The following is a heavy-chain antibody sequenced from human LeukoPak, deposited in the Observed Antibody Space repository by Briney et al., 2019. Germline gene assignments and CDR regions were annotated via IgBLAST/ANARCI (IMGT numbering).Heavy chain of an antibody. Sequence: SETLSLTCAVYGGSFSSYYWSWIRQPAGKGLEWIGRIYTSGSTNYNPSLKSRDTISVDTSKNQFSLKLSSVTAADTAVYYCARSAQVSMYGSSWYDYWGQGTLVTVSS. D-gene: IGHD6-13*01. CDR3: ARSAQVSMYGSSWYDY. CDR1: GGSFSSYY. CDR2: IYTSGST. J-gene: IGHJ4*02. V-gene: IGHV4-59*10.